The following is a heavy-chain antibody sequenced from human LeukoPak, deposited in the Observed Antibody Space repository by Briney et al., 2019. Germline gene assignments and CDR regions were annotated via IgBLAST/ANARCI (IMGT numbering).Heavy chain of an antibody. CDR1: GGSISSDY. CDR3: ARQVERRSYFDY. D-gene: IGHD1-1*01. V-gene: IGHV4-59*08. CDR2: ISYSGST. Sequence: SETLSLTCTVSGGSISSDYWSWIRQPPGKGLEWIGYISYSGSTNYNPSLKSRVTISVDTSKNQLSLRLSSETAADTAVYYCARQVERRSYFDYWGQGTLVTVSS. J-gene: IGHJ4*02.